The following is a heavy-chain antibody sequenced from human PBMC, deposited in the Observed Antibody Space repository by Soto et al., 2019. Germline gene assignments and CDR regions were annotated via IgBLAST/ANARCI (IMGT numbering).Heavy chain of an antibody. D-gene: IGHD1-26*01. Sequence: EVQLLESGGGLVQPGGSLRLSCAASGFTFSSYAMSWVRQAPGKGLEWVSTISGRGGNAYYADSVKGRFSISRDNSKDTLRLQMNSLRADDTAVYYCAKDGASGSYPPYHYFGMDVWGQGTTVTVSS. CDR3: AKDGASGSYPPYHYFGMDV. J-gene: IGHJ6*02. V-gene: IGHV3-23*01. CDR2: ISGRGGNA. CDR1: GFTFSSYA.